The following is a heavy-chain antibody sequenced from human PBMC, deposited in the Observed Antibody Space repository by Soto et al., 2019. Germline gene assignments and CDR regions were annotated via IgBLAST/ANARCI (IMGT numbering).Heavy chain of an antibody. CDR1: GFTFSSYS. J-gene: IGHJ4*02. V-gene: IGHV3-21*01. CDR3: AREVAVAGLFDY. CDR2: ISSSSSYI. Sequence: GSLRLSCAASGFTFSSYSMNWVRQAPGKGLEWVSSISSSSSYIYYADSVKGRFTISRDNAKNSLYLQMNSLRAEDTAVYYCAREVAVAGLFDYWGQGILVTVSS. D-gene: IGHD6-19*01.